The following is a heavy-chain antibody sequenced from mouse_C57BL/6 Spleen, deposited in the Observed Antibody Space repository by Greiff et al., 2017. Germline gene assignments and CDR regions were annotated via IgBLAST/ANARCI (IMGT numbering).Heavy chain of an antibody. J-gene: IGHJ1*03. CDR2: ISDGGSYT. CDR1: GFTFSSYA. D-gene: IGHD1-1*01. CDR3: ARSRYYYGSSWYFDV. Sequence: EVQLVESGGGLVKPGGSLKLSCAASGFTFSSYAMSWVRQTPEKRLEWVATISDGGSYTYYPDNVKGRFTISRDNAKNNLYLQMSHLKSEDTAMYYCARSRYYYGSSWYFDVWGTGTTVTVSS. V-gene: IGHV5-4*01.